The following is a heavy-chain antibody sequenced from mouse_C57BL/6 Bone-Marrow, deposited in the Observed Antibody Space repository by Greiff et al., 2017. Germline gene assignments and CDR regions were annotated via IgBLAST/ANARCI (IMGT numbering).Heavy chain of an antibody. J-gene: IGHJ2*01. D-gene: IGHD2-1*01. CDR3: ARSRGYYGNYVSN. CDR1: GYTFTSYW. CDR2: INPSNGGT. Sequence: QVQLQQPGTELVKPGASVKLSCKASGYTFTSYWMHWVKQRPGQGLEWIGNINPSNGGTNYNEKFKSKATLTVDKSSSTAYMQLSRLTSEDSAVYYCARSRGYYGNYVSNWGQGTTLTVSS. V-gene: IGHV1-53*01.